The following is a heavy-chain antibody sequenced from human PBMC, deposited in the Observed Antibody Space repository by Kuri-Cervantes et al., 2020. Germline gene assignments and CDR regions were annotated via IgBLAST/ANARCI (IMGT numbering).Heavy chain of an antibody. CDR2: ISWNSGSI. CDR3: AKDMVAVAAKPHWYFDL. D-gene: IGHD6-19*01. Sequence: SLKISCAASGFTFSSYWMRWVRQAPGKGLEWVSGISWNSGSIGYADSVRGRFTISRDNAKNSLYLQMDSLRAEDTALYYCAKDMVAVAAKPHWYFDLWGRGTLVTVSS. CDR1: GFTFSSYW. V-gene: IGHV3-9*01. J-gene: IGHJ2*01.